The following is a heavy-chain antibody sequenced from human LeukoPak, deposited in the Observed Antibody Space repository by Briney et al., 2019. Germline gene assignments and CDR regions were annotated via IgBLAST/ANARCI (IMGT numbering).Heavy chain of an antibody. J-gene: IGHJ4*02. CDR1: GFTFSDYY. V-gene: IGHV3-11*04. Sequence: GGSLRLSCAASGFTFSDYYMSWIRQAPGKGLEWVSYISNSGSTIYYADSVKGRFTISRDNAKNSLYLQMNSLRAEDTAVYYCARVGRFGELLSPPFDYWGQGTLVTVSS. CDR2: ISNSGSTI. D-gene: IGHD3-10*01. CDR3: ARVGRFGELLSPPFDY.